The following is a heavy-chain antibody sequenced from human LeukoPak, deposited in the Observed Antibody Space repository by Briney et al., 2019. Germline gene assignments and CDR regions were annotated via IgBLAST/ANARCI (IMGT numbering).Heavy chain of an antibody. CDR2: IKSKTDGGTT. D-gene: IGHD3-22*01. Sequence: GGSLRLSCTASGFTLGDYAVSWFRQAPGKGLEWVGRIKSKTDGGTTDYAAPVKGRFTISRDDSKNTLYLQMNSLKTEDTAVYYCTTQGYYDSSGYYPHDYWGQGTLVTVSS. V-gene: IGHV3-15*01. CDR1: GFTLGDYA. J-gene: IGHJ4*02. CDR3: TTQGYYDSSGYYPHDY.